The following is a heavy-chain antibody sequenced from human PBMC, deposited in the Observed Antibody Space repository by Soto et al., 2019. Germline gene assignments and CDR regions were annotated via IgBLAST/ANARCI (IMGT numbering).Heavy chain of an antibody. CDR3: ARHLLLFYYDSSGYYLRDAFDI. CDR1: GGSISPYY. D-gene: IGHD3-22*01. J-gene: IGHJ3*02. Sequence: SETLSLTCTVSGGSISPYYWSWIRQPPGKGLEWIGYVYYSGSTNYNPSLKSRVTISVDTSKNQFSLKLSSVTAADTAVYYCARHLLLFYYDSSGYYLRDAFDIWGQRTMVTVSS. V-gene: IGHV4-59*08. CDR2: VYYSGST.